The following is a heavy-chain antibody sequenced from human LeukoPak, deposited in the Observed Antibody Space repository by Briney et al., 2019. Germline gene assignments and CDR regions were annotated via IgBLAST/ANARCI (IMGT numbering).Heavy chain of an antibody. CDR3: ARAKRKGLFQP. D-gene: IGHD3-10*02. CDR1: GGSFSGYY. CDR2: INHSGST. J-gene: IGHJ5*01. Sequence: PSETLSLTCAVYGGSFSGYYWSWIRQPPGKGLEWIGEINHSGSTNYNPSLKSRVTISVDTSKNQFSLKLSSVTAADTAVYYWARAKRKGLFQPWGQGTPGHGL. V-gene: IGHV4-34*01.